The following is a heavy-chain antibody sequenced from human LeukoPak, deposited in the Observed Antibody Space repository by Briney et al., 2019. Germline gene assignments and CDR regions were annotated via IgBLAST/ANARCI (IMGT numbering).Heavy chain of an antibody. J-gene: IGHJ6*02. D-gene: IGHD3-3*01. V-gene: IGHV3-23*01. Sequence: GSLRLSCAASGFTFSSYAMSWVRQAPGKGLEWVSAISGSGGSTYYADSVKGRFTISRDNSKNTLYLQMNSLRAEDTAVYYCARGMASDFWSGFYYYGMDVWGQGTTVTVSS. CDR3: ARGMASDFWSGFYYYGMDV. CDR2: ISGSGGST. CDR1: GFTFSSYA.